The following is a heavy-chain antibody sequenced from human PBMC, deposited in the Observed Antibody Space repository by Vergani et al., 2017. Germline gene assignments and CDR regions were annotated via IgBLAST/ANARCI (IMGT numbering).Heavy chain of an antibody. CDR3: TRDRLDGSYAYFVY. CDR1: GFTLGDYA. D-gene: IGHD3-16*01. Sequence: EVHLVESGGGLVQPGRSLRLSCSGSGFTLGDYAMTWVRQAPGKGLEWVAFIWSKPYGGITEYAASVKGRFTISRDDSKSIAYLQMSSLKAEDTAVYYGTRDRLDGSYAYFVYWGQGALVTVSP. V-gene: IGHV3-49*04. J-gene: IGHJ4*02. CDR2: IWSKPYGGIT.